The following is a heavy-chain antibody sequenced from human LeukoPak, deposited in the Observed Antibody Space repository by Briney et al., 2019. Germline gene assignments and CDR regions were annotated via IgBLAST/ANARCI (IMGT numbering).Heavy chain of an antibody. CDR2: ISSSGGST. CDR3: AREGIAAAGTGIYYYYYYMDV. D-gene: IGHD6-13*01. J-gene: IGHJ6*03. Sequence: GGSLRLSCAASGFTFSSYAMTWVRQAPGKGLEWVSSISSSGGSTYYADSVRGRFTISRDNAKNTLYLQMNSLRAEDTAVYYCAREGIAAAGTGIYYYYYYMDVWGKGTTVTVSS. CDR1: GFTFSSYA. V-gene: IGHV3-23*01.